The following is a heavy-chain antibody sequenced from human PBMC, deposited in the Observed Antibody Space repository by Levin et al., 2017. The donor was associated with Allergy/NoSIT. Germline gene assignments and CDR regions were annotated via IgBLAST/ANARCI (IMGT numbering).Heavy chain of an antibody. CDR2: MLHTGTT. D-gene: IGHD6-19*01. CDR3: ARAHSSGWDNWFDP. V-gene: IGHV4-38-2*01. CDR1: GSSLSSESY. J-gene: IGHJ5*02. Sequence: SETLSLTCVVSGSSLSSESYWAWIRQPPGKGLEWIGSMLHTGTTYYNSSLESRVTMSIDTSENHSSLRLKSVTAADTAVYYCARAHSSGWDNWFDPWGQGTLVTVSS.